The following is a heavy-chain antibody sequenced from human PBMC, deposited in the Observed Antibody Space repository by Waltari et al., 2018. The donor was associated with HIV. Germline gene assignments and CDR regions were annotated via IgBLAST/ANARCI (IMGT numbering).Heavy chain of an antibody. Sequence: EVQLLESGGGLVQPGGSLRLSCAASGFMFSDYDMSWVRQAPGTGLERVSAMSGTDNKIYYADSVKCRFTISRDNSKNTLSLPMNSLRAEDTAVYYCAGRNPASGWSFNYWGQGALVTVSS. D-gene: IGHD6-19*01. CDR3: AGRNPASGWSFNY. CDR2: MSGTDNKI. V-gene: IGHV3-23*01. CDR1: GFMFSDYD. J-gene: IGHJ4*02.